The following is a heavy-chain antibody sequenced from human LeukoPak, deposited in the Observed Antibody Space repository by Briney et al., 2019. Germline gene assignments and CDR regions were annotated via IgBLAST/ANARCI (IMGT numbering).Heavy chain of an antibody. J-gene: IGHJ4*02. V-gene: IGHV4-31*03. CDR3: ARDLVI. CDR2: IHSSGST. Sequence: SETLSLTCTVSSGSINTGDHYWSWIRQHPGKGLDWIGYIHSSGSTYYNPSLKSRLTISVDTSKTQFSLTLTSVTAADAAVYYCARDLVIWGPGTLVTVSS. CDR1: SGSINTGDHY. D-gene: IGHD2-2*01.